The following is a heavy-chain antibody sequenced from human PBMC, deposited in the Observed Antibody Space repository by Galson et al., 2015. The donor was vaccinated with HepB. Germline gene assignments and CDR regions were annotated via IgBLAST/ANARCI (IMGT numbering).Heavy chain of an antibody. CDR1: GGTFSSYA. D-gene: IGHD3-22*01. J-gene: IGHJ5*02. CDR2: IIPIFGTA. CDR3: ARETSSYYYDSSGYNWFDP. V-gene: IGHV1-69*06. Sequence: SVKVSCKASGGTFSSYAISWVRQAPGQGLEWMGGIIPIFGTANYAQKFQGRVTITADKSTSTAYMELSSLRAEDTAVYYCARETSSYYYDSSGYNWFDPWGQGTLVTVSS.